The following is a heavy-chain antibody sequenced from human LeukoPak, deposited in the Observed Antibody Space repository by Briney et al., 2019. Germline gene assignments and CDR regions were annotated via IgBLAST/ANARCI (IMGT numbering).Heavy chain of an antibody. Sequence: ASVKVSCKASGYTFTGYYMHWVRQAPGQGLEWMGIINPSGGSTSYAQKFQGRVTMTRDMSTSTVFMELSSLRSEDTAVYYCARDITVGDYDLGCFDYWGQGTLVTVSS. D-gene: IGHD4-17*01. J-gene: IGHJ4*02. V-gene: IGHV1-46*01. CDR3: ARDITVGDYDLGCFDY. CDR2: INPSGGST. CDR1: GYTFTGYY.